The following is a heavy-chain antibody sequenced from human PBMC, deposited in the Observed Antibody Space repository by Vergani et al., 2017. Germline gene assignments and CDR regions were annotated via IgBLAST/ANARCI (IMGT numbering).Heavy chain of an antibody. CDR2: IFSNDEK. D-gene: IGHD6-19*01. Sequence: QVTLKESGPVLVKPTETLTLTCTVSGFSLSNARMGVSWIRQPPGKALEWLAHIFSNDEKSYSTSLKSRLTISKDTSKSQVVLTRTNMDPVDAATYYCARISVSVAGTSEYFQRWGQGTLVTVSS. CDR1: GFSLSNARMG. V-gene: IGHV2-26*01. J-gene: IGHJ1*01. CDR3: ARISVSVAGTSEYFQR.